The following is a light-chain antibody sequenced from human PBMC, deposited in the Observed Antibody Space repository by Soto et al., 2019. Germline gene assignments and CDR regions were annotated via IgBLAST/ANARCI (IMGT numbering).Light chain of an antibody. V-gene: IGKV3-15*01. CDR3: QQYNNWPLT. CDR1: QSVSSN. J-gene: IGKJ3*01. Sequence: EIVMTQSPATLSVSPGERATLSCRASQSVSSNLAWYQQKPGQAPRLLIYGASTRATGIPARFSGSGSGTEFTLTISSLQSEDFAVYYCQQYNNWPLTFGPGT. CDR2: GAS.